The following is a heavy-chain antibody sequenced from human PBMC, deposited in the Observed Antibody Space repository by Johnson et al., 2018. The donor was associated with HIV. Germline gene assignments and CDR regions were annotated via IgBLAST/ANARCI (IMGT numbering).Heavy chain of an antibody. CDR2: LSYDGSTK. CDR1: GFSFSSYA. D-gene: IGHD3-22*01. V-gene: IGHV3-30*04. J-gene: IGHJ3*02. Sequence: QVQLVESGGGVVQPGRSLGLSCAASGFSFSSYAMHWVRQAPGKGLEGVASLSYDGSTKDYADSVKGRFTISRDISKNLLYLQMNSLRTEDTAVYYCARVYYYDNKDGLDIWGQGTTVTVSS. CDR3: ARVYYYDNKDGLDI.